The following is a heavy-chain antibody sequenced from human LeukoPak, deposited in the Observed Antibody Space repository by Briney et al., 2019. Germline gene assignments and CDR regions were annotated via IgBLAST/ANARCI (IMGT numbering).Heavy chain of an antibody. J-gene: IGHJ4*02. CDR2: ISGSGGST. D-gene: IGHD6-13*01. CDR1: GFTFSSYA. CDR3: AKPLDSSSWSWGLDY. Sequence: PGGSLRLSCAASGFTFSSYAMSWVRQAPGKGLEWVSAISGSGGSTYYADSVKGRFTISRDNSKNTLYLQMNSLRAEDTAVYYCAKPLDSSSWSWGLDYWGQGTLVTVSS. V-gene: IGHV3-23*01.